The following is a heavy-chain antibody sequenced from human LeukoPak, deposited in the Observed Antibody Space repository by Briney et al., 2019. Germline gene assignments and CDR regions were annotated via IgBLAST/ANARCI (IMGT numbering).Heavy chain of an antibody. CDR3: ARDLGGYGDYGTNFDY. CDR1: GFYFANYA. D-gene: IGHD4-17*01. V-gene: IGHV3-21*01. J-gene: IGHJ4*02. Sequence: GGSLRLSCAASGFYFANYAMSWVRQAPGKGLEWVSAISSSSSYIYYADSVKGRFTISRHNAKRSLYLQMNSLRAEDTAVYYCARDLGGYGDYGTNFDYWGQGTLVTVSS. CDR2: ISSSSSYI.